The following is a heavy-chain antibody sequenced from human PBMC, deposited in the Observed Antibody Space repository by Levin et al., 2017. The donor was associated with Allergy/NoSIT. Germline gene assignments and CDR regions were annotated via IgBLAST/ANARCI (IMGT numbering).Heavy chain of an antibody. Sequence: GGSLRLSCAASGVTVSNNYMTWVRQPPGKGLELVSLIYSNGDIHYADSVKGRFIISRDSSKNTVYLQMNSVRTEDTAVYYCARNRPETANGYWGQGTLVTVSS. D-gene: IGHD1-14*01. V-gene: IGHV3-66*01. CDR3: ARNRPETANGY. CDR1: GVTVSNNY. J-gene: IGHJ4*02. CDR2: IYSNGDI.